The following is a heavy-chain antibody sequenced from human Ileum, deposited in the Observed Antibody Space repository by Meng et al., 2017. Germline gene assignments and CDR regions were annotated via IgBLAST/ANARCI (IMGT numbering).Heavy chain of an antibody. CDR1: GDSVISGSYY. V-gene: IGHV4-61*01. CDR3: TRDQTSNGWGSFDS. CDR2: INYSGTA. Sequence: QVPREEAGPGLVGPSRALSLTCSVSGDSVISGSYYWNWIRQSAGKGLEWIGYINYSGTAYYNASLGSRVSMSIDTSKNQFSLKLTSVTAADTAVYYCTRDQTSNGWGSFDSWGQGTLVTVSS. D-gene: IGHD7-27*01. J-gene: IGHJ4*02.